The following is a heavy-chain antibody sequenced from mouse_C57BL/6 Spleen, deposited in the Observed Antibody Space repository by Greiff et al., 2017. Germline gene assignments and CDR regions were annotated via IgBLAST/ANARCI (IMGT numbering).Heavy chain of an antibody. CDR1: GYTFTDYE. V-gene: IGHV1-15*01. CDR3: TRKGGLMDY. CDR2: IDPETGGT. Sequence: QVQLQQSGAELVRPGASVTLSCKASGYTFTDYEMHWVKQTPVHGLEWIGAIDPETGGTAYNQKFKGKAILTASKSSSTAYMELRSLTSEDSAVYYCTRKGGLMDYWGQGTSVTVSS. J-gene: IGHJ4*01.